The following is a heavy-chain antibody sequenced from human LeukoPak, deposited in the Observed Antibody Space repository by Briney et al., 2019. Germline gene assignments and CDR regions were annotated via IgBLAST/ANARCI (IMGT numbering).Heavy chain of an antibody. CDR2: IYYSGST. CDR1: GVSISSGGYS. D-gene: IGHD2-15*01. V-gene: IGHV4-30-4*07. Sequence: PSETLSLTCAVSGVSISSGGYSWSWIRQPPGKGLEWIGYIYYSGSTYYNPSLKSRVTISVDTSKNQFSLKLSSVTAADTAVYYCARACSGGSCYGPDYWGQGTLVTVSS. J-gene: IGHJ4*02. CDR3: ARACSGGSCYGPDY.